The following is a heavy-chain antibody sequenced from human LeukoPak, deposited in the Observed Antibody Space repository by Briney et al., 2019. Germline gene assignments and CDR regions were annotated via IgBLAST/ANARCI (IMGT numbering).Heavy chain of an antibody. D-gene: IGHD3-22*01. CDR2: IYYSGST. J-gene: IGHJ5*02. Sequence: SETLSLTCTVSGGSISSSSYYWGWIRQPPGKGLEWIGSIYYSGSTYYNPSLKSRVTISVHTAKNQFSLKLSSVTAADTAVYYCARPYDSSGYYRSPWFDPWGQGTLVTVSS. CDR1: GGSISSSSYY. V-gene: IGHV4-39*01. CDR3: ARPYDSSGYYRSPWFDP.